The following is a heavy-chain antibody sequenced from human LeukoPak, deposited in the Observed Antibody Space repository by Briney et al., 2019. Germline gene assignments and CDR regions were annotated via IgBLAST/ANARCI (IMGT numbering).Heavy chain of an antibody. Sequence: PSETLSLTCTVSVGSISSSSYYWGWIRQPPGKGLEWIGSIYYSGSTYYNPSLKSRVTISVDTSKNQFSLKLSSVTAADTAVYYCATLTMVRGVIDSDDYWGQGTLVTVSS. D-gene: IGHD3-10*01. CDR1: VGSISSSSYY. V-gene: IGHV4-39*01. CDR2: IYYSGST. CDR3: ATLTMVRGVIDSDDY. J-gene: IGHJ4*02.